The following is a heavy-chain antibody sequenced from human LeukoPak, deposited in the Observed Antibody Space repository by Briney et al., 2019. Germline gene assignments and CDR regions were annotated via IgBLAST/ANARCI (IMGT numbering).Heavy chain of an antibody. CDR1: GFAFSSFE. J-gene: IGHJ3*02. CDR2: ISSRATNI. CDR3: AREGYCRDDTCLSYDAFDI. V-gene: IGHV3-48*03. D-gene: IGHD2-15*01. Sequence: GGSLRLPCAASGFAFSSFEMNWVRQAPGKGLEWVSYISSRATNIYYADCVKGRFTISRDNAKNSLYLQMNSLRAEDTAVYYCAREGYCRDDTCLSYDAFDIWGQGTMVTVSS.